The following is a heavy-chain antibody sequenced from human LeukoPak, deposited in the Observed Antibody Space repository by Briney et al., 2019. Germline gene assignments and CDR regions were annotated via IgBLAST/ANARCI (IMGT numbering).Heavy chain of an antibody. V-gene: IGHV4-59*11. J-gene: IGHJ6*03. Sequence: SETLSLTCTVSGGSISSHYWSWIRQPPGKGLEWIGYIYYSGSTNYNPSLKSRVTISVDTSRNQFSLKLSSVTAADTAVYYCARALRGYSGYDYFVSRSYYYYMDVWGKGTTVTVSS. CDR2: IYYSGST. CDR1: GGSISSHY. D-gene: IGHD5-12*01. CDR3: ARALRGYSGYDYFVSRSYYYYMDV.